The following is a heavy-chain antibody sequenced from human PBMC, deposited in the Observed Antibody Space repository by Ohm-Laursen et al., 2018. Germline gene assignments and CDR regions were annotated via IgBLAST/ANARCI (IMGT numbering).Heavy chain of an antibody. D-gene: IGHD6-19*01. V-gene: IGHV3-48*03. CDR3: ARLGQWLVYYYGMDV. J-gene: IGHJ6*02. Sequence: SLRLSCSASGFTFSSYEMNWVRQAPGKGLEWVSYISSSGSTIYYADSVKGRFTISRDNAKNSLYLQMNSLIAEDTAVYYCARLGQWLVYYYGMDVWGQGTTVTVSS. CDR1: GFTFSSYE. CDR2: ISSSGSTI.